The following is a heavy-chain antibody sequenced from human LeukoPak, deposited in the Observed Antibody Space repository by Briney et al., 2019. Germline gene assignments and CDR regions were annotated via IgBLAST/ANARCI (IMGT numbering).Heavy chain of an antibody. Sequence: PGGSLRLSCATSGFTFNMYAMGWVRQAPGKGLQWVSSISGSGDTTYYADSVKGRFTISRDNSKNTLYLQVNSLGADDAAIYYCAKERLGNTKWFDPWGQGTLVTVSS. CDR3: AKERLGNTKWFDP. J-gene: IGHJ5*02. CDR2: ISGSGDTT. V-gene: IGHV3-23*01. D-gene: IGHD7-27*01. CDR1: GFTFNMYA.